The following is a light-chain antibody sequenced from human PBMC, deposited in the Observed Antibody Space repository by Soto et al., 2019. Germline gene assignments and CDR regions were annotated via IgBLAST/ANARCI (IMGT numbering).Light chain of an antibody. CDR1: SANIGSNT. J-gene: IGLJ3*02. CDR2: SNN. Sequence: QSVLTQPPSASGTPGQRVTISCSGSSANIGSNTVNWYQQLPGTDPKLLIYSNNQRPSGVPDRFSGSKSGTSASLAISGLQSEEEADYYCAAWYDSLNGWVFGGGTKLTVL. V-gene: IGLV1-44*01. CDR3: AAWYDSLNGWV.